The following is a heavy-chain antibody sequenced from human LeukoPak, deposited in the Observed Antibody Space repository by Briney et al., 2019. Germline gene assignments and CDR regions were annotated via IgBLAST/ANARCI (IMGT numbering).Heavy chain of an antibody. D-gene: IGHD2/OR15-2a*01. CDR2: IYYSGST. V-gene: IGHV4-30-4*08. CDR1: GGSISSGDSY. J-gene: IGHJ4*02. CDR3: ARVLGPRAFEY. Sequence: PSETLSPTCTVSGGSISSGDSYWSWIRQPPRKGLEWIGHIYYSGSTYYNPSLKSRVTISVDTSKNQFSLKLSSVTAADTALYYCARVLGPRAFEYWGQGTLVTVAS.